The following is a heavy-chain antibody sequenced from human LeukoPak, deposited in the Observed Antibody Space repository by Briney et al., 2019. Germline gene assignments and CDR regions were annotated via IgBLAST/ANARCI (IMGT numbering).Heavy chain of an antibody. CDR3: ARHTRPGHSGYENAFDI. CDR1: GGSISSSSYY. CDR2: IYYSGST. V-gene: IGHV4-39*01. D-gene: IGHD5-12*01. J-gene: IGHJ3*02. Sequence: SETLFLTCTVSGGSISSSSYYWGWIRQPPGKGLEWIGSIYYSGSTYYNPSLKSRVTISVDTSKNQFSLKLSSVTAADTAVYYCARHTRPGHSGYENAFDIWGQGTMVTVSS.